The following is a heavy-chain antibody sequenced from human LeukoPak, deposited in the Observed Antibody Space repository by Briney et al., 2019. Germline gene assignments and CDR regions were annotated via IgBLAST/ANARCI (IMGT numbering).Heavy chain of an antibody. CDR2: ISSSSSYK. J-gene: IGHJ6*03. CDR3: ARVGATTVTTFYYYYYMDV. D-gene: IGHD4-17*01. V-gene: IGHV3-21*01. Sequence: PGGSLRLSCAASGFTFNSYSMNWVRQAPGKGLEWVSSISSSSSYKFYADSMKGRFTISRDNAKNTLYLQMNSLRAEDTAVYYCARVGATTVTTFYYYYYMDVWGKGTTVTVSS. CDR1: GFTFNSYS.